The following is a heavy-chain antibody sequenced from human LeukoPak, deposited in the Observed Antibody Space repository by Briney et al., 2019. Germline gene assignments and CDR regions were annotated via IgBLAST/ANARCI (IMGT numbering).Heavy chain of an antibody. D-gene: IGHD3-10*01. CDR2: IHKNAIT. V-gene: IGHV3-53*01. J-gene: IGHJ6*03. Sequence: PGGPLRLSCAASGFTVSSNYMTWVRQAPGKGLEWVSVIHKNAITYHADTVKGRFTISRDNAKNMLYLQMNSLRVEDTAVYYCARSLRVRGVPDYMDVWGKGTTVIISS. CDR3: ARSLRVRGVPDYMDV. CDR1: GFTVSSNY.